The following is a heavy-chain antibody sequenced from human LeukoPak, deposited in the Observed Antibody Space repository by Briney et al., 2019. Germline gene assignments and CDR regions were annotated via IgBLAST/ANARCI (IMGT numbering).Heavy chain of an antibody. CDR2: IKQDGSEK. CDR1: GFTFSSYW. Sequence: PGGSLRLSCAASGFTFSSYWMSWVRQAPGKGLEWVANIKQDGSEKYYVDSVKGRFTISRGNAKNSLYLQMNSLRAEDTAVYYCARAPYYYDSSGYYLFDYWGQGTLVTVSS. J-gene: IGHJ4*02. V-gene: IGHV3-7*03. CDR3: ARAPYYYDSSGYYLFDY. D-gene: IGHD3-22*01.